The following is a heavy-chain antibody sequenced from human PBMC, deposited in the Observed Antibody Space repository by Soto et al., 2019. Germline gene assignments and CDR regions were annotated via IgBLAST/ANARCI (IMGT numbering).Heavy chain of an antibody. CDR1: GYTFTSYG. V-gene: IGHV1-18*04. D-gene: IGHD6-13*01. Sequence: ASVKVSCKASGYTFTSYGISWVRQAPGQGLEWMGWISAYNGNTNYAQKLQGRVTMTTDTSTSTAYMELRSLGSDDTAVYYCARDPGIAAAGAPDYWGQGTLVTVSS. J-gene: IGHJ4*02. CDR2: ISAYNGNT. CDR3: ARDPGIAAAGAPDY.